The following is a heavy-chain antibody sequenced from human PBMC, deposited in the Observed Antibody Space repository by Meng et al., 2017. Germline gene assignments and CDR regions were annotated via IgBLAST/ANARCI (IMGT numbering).Heavy chain of an antibody. J-gene: IGHJ4*02. Sequence: EVPLVESGGGLVQPGGSLSLSCAASGFTFNNYWMHWVRQVPGKGLVWVSRISGDGSITNYADSVKGRFTISRDNAKNTLYLQMNSLRPEDTAVYYCLDEAPRSDYWGQGSLVTVSS. CDR2: ISGDGSIT. CDR3: LDEAPRSDY. CDR1: GFTFNNYW. D-gene: IGHD1-1*01. V-gene: IGHV3-74*01.